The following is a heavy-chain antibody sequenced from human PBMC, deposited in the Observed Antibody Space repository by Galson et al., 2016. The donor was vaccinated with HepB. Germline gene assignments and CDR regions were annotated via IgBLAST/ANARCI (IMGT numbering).Heavy chain of an antibody. V-gene: IGHV3-66*01. D-gene: IGHD4-23*01. CDR1: GFTVSSNC. J-gene: IGHJ4*02. Sequence: SLRLSCAASGFTVSSNCMSWVRQAPGKGLEWVSLICDGGSAYYTDSVKARFTISRDNSKNTLYLQMNTQSPEDTAVYYCAARTTDYGGVGRLHFWGQGTLVTVSS. CDR2: ICDGGSA. CDR3: AARTTDYGGVGRLHF.